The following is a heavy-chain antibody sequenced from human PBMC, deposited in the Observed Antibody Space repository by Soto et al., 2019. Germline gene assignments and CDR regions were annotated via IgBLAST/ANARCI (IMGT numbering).Heavy chain of an antibody. J-gene: IGHJ6*02. V-gene: IGHV1-18*01. D-gene: IGHD6-19*01. CDR3: ARDDSSGWYRDYYYYGMDV. CDR2: ISAYNGNT. Sequence: QVQLVQSGAEVKKPGASVKVSCKASGYTFTSYGISWVRQAPGQGLEWMGWISAYNGNTHYAQKLQGRVTMTTDTXXXXXXXXLRSLRSDDTAVYYCARDDSSGWYRDYYYYGMDVWGQGTTVTVSS. CDR1: GYTFTSYG.